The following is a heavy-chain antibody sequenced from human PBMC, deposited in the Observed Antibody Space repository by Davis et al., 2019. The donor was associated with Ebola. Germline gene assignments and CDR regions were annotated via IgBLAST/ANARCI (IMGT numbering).Heavy chain of an antibody. J-gene: IGHJ4*02. CDR2: ISWNSGSI. V-gene: IGHV3-9*01. Sequence: SLKISCAASGFTFDDYAMHWVRQAPGKGLEWVSGISWNSGSIGYADSVKGRFTISRDNAKNSLYLQMNSLRAEDTALYYCAKDLSSIAARPGDYWSQGTLVTVSS. CDR1: GFTFDDYA. CDR3: AKDLSSIAARPGDY. D-gene: IGHD6-6*01.